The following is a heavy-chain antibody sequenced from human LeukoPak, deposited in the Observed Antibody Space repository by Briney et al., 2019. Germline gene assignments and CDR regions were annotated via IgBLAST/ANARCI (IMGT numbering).Heavy chain of an antibody. CDR2: IYSGGST. D-gene: IGHD2-2*01. CDR1: GFTVSSNY. CDR3: ARALGYCISTSCYVYFDY. J-gene: IGHJ4*02. V-gene: IGHV3-66*01. Sequence: QPGGSLRLSCAASGFTVSSNYMSWVRQAPGKGLEWVSVIYSGGSTYYADSVKGRFTISRDNSKNTLYPQMNSLRAEDTAVYYCARALGYCISTSCYVYFDYWGQGTLVTVSS.